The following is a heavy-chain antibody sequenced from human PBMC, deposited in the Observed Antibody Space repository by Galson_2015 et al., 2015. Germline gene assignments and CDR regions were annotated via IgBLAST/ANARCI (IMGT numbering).Heavy chain of an antibody. J-gene: IGHJ4*02. Sequence: SLRLSCAASGFTFSASAIHWVRQASGKGLEWIGRITGKTYNYATAYAASVKGRFTITRDESESTAYLQMNNLKIEDTAVYYCSRWMCGDYSPFDYWGQGALVTVSS. CDR3: SRWMCGDYSPFDY. V-gene: IGHV3-73*01. D-gene: IGHD4-17*01. CDR2: ITGKTYNYAT. CDR1: GFTFSASA.